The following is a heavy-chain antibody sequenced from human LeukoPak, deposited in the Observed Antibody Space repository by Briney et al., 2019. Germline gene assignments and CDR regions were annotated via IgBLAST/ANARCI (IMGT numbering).Heavy chain of an antibody. V-gene: IGHV3-23*01. Sequence: GGSLRLSCAASGFTFSTYAMSWVRQAPGKGLEWVSGVTGSGDTTFYADAVKGRFTISRDNSKNTLYLQMSSLRAEDTAVYYCAKDPSPYSSGWFQHFYWGQGTLVIVSS. CDR3: AKDPSPYSSGWFQHFY. CDR2: VTGSGDTT. D-gene: IGHD6-19*01. CDR1: GFTFSTYA. J-gene: IGHJ4*02.